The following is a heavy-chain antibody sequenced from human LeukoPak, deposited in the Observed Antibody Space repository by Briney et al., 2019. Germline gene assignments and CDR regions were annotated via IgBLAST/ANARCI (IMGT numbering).Heavy chain of an antibody. V-gene: IGHV3-33*01. J-gene: IGHJ4*02. Sequence: GGSLRLSCAASGFTFNSYGMHSVRQAPDKGLEWVAFTWSDGTNKFYVDSVKGRFTISRDNSKNTLYLQMNSLRAEDTAVYYCARDRGGSKFFDYWGQGTLVTVSS. D-gene: IGHD3-10*01. CDR2: TWSDGTNK. CDR3: ARDRGGSKFFDY. CDR1: GFTFNSYG.